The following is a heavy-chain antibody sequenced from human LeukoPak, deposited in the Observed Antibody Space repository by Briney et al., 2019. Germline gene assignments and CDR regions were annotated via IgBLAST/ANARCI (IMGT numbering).Heavy chain of an antibody. CDR2: ISNSGGST. CDR3: ARESYSNYGVAVRFDY. Sequence: GGSLRLSCAASGFTFSSYVMSWVRQAPGKGLEWVSSISNSGGSTYYADSVKGRFTISRDNAKNSLYLQMNSPRAEDTAVYYCARESYSNYGVAVRFDYWGQGTLVTVSS. J-gene: IGHJ4*02. CDR1: GFTFSSYV. D-gene: IGHD4-11*01. V-gene: IGHV3-23*01.